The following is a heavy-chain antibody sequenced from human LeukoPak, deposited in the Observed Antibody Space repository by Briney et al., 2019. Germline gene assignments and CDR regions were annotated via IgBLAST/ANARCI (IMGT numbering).Heavy chain of an antibody. J-gene: IGHJ4*02. V-gene: IGHV3-21*01. CDR1: GFTFSDYD. CDR3: ARAFPPLRTSAAGDF. D-gene: IGHD6-25*01. CDR2: ISGRSSHM. Sequence: GGSLRLSCTASGFTFSDYDMNWVRLAPGKGLEWVSSISGRSSHMYYTDSAKGRFTISRDNAKKSLYLQMNSLRAEDTAVYYCARAFPPLRTSAAGDFWGQGTPVTVSS.